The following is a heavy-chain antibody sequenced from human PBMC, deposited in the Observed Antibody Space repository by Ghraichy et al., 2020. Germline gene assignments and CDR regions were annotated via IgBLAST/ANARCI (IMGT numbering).Heavy chain of an antibody. J-gene: IGHJ6*03. V-gene: IGHV4-59*01. CDR3: ARDSRGGTDYYYYYMDV. Sequence: SETLSLTCTVSGGSISSYYWSWIRQPPGKGLEWIGYIYYSGSTNYNPSLKSRVTISVDTSKNQFSLKLSSVTAADTAVYYCARDSRGGTDYYYYYMDVCGNRTTATVSS. CDR2: IYYSGST. D-gene: IGHD2/OR15-2a*01. CDR1: GGSISSYY.